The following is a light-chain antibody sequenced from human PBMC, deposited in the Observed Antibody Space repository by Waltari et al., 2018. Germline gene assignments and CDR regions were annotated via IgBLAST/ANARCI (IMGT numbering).Light chain of an antibody. CDR3: QSYDSGQWV. V-gene: IGLV1-40*01. CDR1: SSHIGAAPD. Sequence: QSVLTQPPSVSGAPGQRVTISCTGSSSHIGAAPDVHWYQQFSGPAPKLLIFDNDNRPSGVPDRFSGSRSGTSAYLAITGLQTDDEADYFCQSYDSGQWVFGGGTKVTVL. CDR2: DND. J-gene: IGLJ3*02.